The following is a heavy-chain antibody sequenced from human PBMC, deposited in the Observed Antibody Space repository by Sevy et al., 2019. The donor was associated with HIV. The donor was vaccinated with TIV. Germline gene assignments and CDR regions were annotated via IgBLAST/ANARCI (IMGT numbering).Heavy chain of an antibody. CDR3: ARERGYSYGGSSYYGMDV. V-gene: IGHV1-69*13. CDR1: GGTFSSYA. Sequence: ASLKVSCKASGGTFSSYAISWVRQAPGQGLEWMGGIIPIFGTANYAQKFQGRVTITADESTSTAYMELSSLRSEDTAVYYCARERGYSYGGSSYYGMDVWGQGTTVTVSS. J-gene: IGHJ6*02. D-gene: IGHD5-18*01. CDR2: IIPIFGTA.